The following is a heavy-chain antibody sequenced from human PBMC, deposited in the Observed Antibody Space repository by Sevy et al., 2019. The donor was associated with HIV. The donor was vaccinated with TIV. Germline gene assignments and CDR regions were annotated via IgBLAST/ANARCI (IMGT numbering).Heavy chain of an antibody. J-gene: IGHJ4*02. CDR2: ITWNSGTI. Sequence: GGSLRLSCAASGFTFVAYAMHWVRQAPGKGLEWVSGITWNSGTIAYADSVKGRFTISRDNAKNSLSLKMNTLRPEDTALYYCVKGQNWGTIDVFDFWGQGTLVTVSS. CDR3: VKGQNWGTIDVFDF. CDR1: GFTFVAYA. V-gene: IGHV3-9*01. D-gene: IGHD7-27*01.